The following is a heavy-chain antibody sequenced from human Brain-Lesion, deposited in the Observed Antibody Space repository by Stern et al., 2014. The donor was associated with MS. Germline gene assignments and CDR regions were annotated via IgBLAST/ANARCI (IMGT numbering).Heavy chain of an antibody. CDR2: INPNTGGT. CDR3: ARDQRGITIFGVVTDYYYLGMDV. Sequence: QVQLGQPGAEVKKPGASVKVSCKTSGYIFTGYYIHWVRQAPGQGLEWMAWINPNTGGTTHAQKFQGRVTMSRDTSISTAYVELSSLTSDDTAVYYCARDQRGITIFGVVTDYYYLGMDVWGQGTTVTVSS. J-gene: IGHJ6*02. V-gene: IGHV1-2*02. CDR1: GYIFTGYY. D-gene: IGHD3-3*01.